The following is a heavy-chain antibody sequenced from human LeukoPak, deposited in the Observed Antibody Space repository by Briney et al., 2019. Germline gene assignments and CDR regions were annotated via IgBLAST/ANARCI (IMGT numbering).Heavy chain of an antibody. Sequence: PSETLSLTCTVSGGSISSHYWSWIRQPPGKGLEWIGYIYYSGSTNYNPSLKSRVTISVDTSKNQFSLKLSSVTAADTAVYYCARSGRYCSGGSCYSGVDYWGQGTLVTVSS. D-gene: IGHD2-15*01. J-gene: IGHJ4*02. CDR1: GGSISSHY. V-gene: IGHV4-59*11. CDR3: ARSGRYCSGGSCYSGVDY. CDR2: IYYSGST.